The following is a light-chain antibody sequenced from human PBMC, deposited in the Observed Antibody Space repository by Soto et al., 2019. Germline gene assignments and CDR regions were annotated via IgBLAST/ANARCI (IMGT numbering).Light chain of an antibody. CDR3: QQYSDSSGA. V-gene: IGKV1-5*03. J-gene: IGKJ1*01. Sequence: DIQMTQSPSTLSASVGDRVTITCRASQSIRSWLAWYQQKPGKAPKLLIYKASSLESGVPSRFSGSGSGTEFTLSISSLQPDDFATYYCQQYSDSSGAFGQGTKVDIK. CDR2: KAS. CDR1: QSIRSW.